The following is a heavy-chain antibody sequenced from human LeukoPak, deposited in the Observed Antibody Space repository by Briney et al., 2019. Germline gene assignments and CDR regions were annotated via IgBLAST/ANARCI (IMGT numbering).Heavy chain of an antibody. CDR3: ARLGKQQLGHFDY. CDR2: ISSSSSYI. V-gene: IGHV3-21*01. J-gene: IGHJ4*02. D-gene: IGHD6-13*01. Sequence: PGRTLRLSCAASGFTFSSYSMNWVRQAPGKGLEWVSSISSSSSYIYYADSVKGRFTISRDNAKNSLYLQMNSLRAEDTAVYYCARLGKQQLGHFDYWGQGTLVTVSS. CDR1: GFTFSSYS.